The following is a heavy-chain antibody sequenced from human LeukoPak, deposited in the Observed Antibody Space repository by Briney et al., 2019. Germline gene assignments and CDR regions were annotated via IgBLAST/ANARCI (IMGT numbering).Heavy chain of an antibody. Sequence: GTPLRLSCTDSAFSFRRYDMHCFPQTPRKALEWVAATSYDGTSELYADFVKGRFSISRYNSRNTLSLQMDTLRPEDTAIYYCARAKGLAGSYLDNWFDPWGQGTRVIVSS. CDR3: ARAKGLAGSYLDNWFDP. CDR2: TSYDGTSE. D-gene: IGHD1-26*01. J-gene: IGHJ5*02. CDR1: AFSFRRYD. V-gene: IGHV3-30*04.